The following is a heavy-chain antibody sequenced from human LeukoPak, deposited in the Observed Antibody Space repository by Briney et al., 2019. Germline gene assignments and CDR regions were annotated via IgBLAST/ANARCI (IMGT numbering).Heavy chain of an antibody. V-gene: IGHV3-64D*06. Sequence: PGGSLRLSCSASGFTFSSYAMHWVRRAPGKGLEYVSAISGNGGSTYYADSVKGRFTISRDNSMQMSSLRTEDTSVYYCVKGGGSSGWYSYDYWGQGTLVTVSS. J-gene: IGHJ4*02. CDR3: VKGGGSSGWYSYDY. CDR2: ISGNGGST. CDR1: GFTFSSYA. D-gene: IGHD6-19*01.